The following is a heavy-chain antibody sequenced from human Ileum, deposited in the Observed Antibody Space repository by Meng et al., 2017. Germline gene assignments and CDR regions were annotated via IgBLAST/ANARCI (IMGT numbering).Heavy chain of an antibody. CDR2: IYYSGST. V-gene: IGHV4-61*01. CDR3: ARSSTSPASYFFDY. CDR1: GGSVSSGSYC. D-gene: IGHD6-6*01. J-gene: IGHJ4*02. Sequence: GQLQGAAPSPLRPSETLSLACTVSGGSVSSGSYCWSWIRQPPGKGLEWIGHIYYSGSTNYNPSLKSRVTISVDMSKNQFSLKLNSVTAADTAIYFCARSSTSPASYFFDYWGQGTLVTVSS.